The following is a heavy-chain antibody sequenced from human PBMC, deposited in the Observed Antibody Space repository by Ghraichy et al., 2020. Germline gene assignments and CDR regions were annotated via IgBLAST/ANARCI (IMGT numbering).Heavy chain of an antibody. J-gene: IGHJ6*02. CDR3: ASVNTIFGGPIYYYYGMDV. Sequence: GEALNISCAASGFTVSSNYMSWVRQAPGKGLEWVSVIYSGGSTYYADSVKGRFTISRDNSKNTLYLQMNSLRAEDTAVYYCASVNTIFGGPIYYYYGMDVWGQGTTVTVSS. V-gene: IGHV3-53*01. D-gene: IGHD3-3*01. CDR2: IYSGGST. CDR1: GFTVSSNY.